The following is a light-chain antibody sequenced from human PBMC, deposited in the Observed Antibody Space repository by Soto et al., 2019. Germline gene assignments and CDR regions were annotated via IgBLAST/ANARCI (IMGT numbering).Light chain of an antibody. Sequence: EMVLSHSPGTLSLAPGVTTTLCGSASQSVSCRYLPWYQQKPGQAPMLLIYAASSSATGIPDRFSGGGSGTDFTLTISRLEPDDFAVYYCHQYGDSPRTFGQGTKVEIK. CDR1: QSVSCRY. J-gene: IGKJ1*01. CDR2: AAS. V-gene: IGKV3-20*01. CDR3: HQYGDSPRT.